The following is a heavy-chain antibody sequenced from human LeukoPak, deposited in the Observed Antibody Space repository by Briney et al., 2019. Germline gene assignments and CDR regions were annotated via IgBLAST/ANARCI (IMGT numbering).Heavy chain of an antibody. CDR3: SSVFDTSSYYHSGVDY. D-gene: IGHD3-22*01. CDR1: GFTFGDFA. V-gene: IGHV3-49*04. CDR2: IRSKGFRGAT. J-gene: IGHJ4*02. Sequence: GRSLTLSCTGSGFTFGDFAMSWVRQAPGKGLEWVGFIRSKGFRGATQYAASVGGRFTISRDDSKSIAYLQGNSLSTEDTAIYYCSSVFDTSSYYHSGVDYWGQGALVTVSS.